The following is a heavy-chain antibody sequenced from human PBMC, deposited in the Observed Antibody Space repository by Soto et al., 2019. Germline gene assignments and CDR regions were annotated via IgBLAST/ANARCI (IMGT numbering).Heavy chain of an antibody. J-gene: IGHJ6*03. V-gene: IGHV1-8*01. D-gene: IGHD4-17*01. CDR3: ARKRTDYCDSFYYYYYYYMDV. CDR2: INPNSGNT. Sequence: QVPLVQSGAEVKKPGASVKVSCKASGYTFTSYDINWVRQATGQGLEGMGWINPNSGNTGYAQKFQGRVTMTRNTFKSTAYTELSSLGSEEKSAYYCARKRTDYCDSFYYYYYYYMDVWCKGTTVTDSS. CDR1: GYTFTSYD.